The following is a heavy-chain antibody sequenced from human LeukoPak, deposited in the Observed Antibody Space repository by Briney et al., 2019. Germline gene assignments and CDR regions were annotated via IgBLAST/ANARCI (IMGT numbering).Heavy chain of an antibody. Sequence: GGSLRLSCAASGFSFMNAWMIWVRQAPGKGLEWVGRIKGNADGGTPDYAAPARGRFTISRDDSKNTLYLQMNSLKTEDTAVYYCTTFYHEYSPYWGRGTLVTVSS. CDR3: TTFYHEYSPY. J-gene: IGHJ4*02. CDR2: IKGNADGGTP. D-gene: IGHD2/OR15-2a*01. V-gene: IGHV3-15*01. CDR1: GFSFMNAW.